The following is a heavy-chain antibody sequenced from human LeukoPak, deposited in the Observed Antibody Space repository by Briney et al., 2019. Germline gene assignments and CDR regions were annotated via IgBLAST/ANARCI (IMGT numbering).Heavy chain of an antibody. J-gene: IGHJ5*02. Sequence: GAPGKASCKASGGTFSRYDLRWVRQAPDHGLKWRGGFIPIFGTANYAQKLQRRGTITPAESTSTGYMELSRLRSEDTAVYNCAIRTSKGLDPWGQGTLVTVSS. CDR3: AIRTSKGLDP. CDR1: GGTFSRYD. CDR2: FIPIFGTA. V-gene: IGHV1-69*01. D-gene: IGHD2-2*01.